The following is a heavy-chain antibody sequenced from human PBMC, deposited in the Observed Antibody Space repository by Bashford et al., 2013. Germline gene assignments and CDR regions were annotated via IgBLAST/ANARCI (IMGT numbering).Heavy chain of an antibody. D-gene: IGHD1-26*01. V-gene: IGHV1-18*01. J-gene: IGHJ1*01. CDR2: ISAYNGNT. CDR3: ARDSGPYYAYFQH. Sequence: VASVKVSCKASGYTFTNFGFAWVRQAPGQGLEWMGWISAYNGNTNYAQKLQGRVTMTTDTSASTAYMELSSLRSEDTAVYYCARDSGPYYAYFQHWGQGTLVTVSS. CDR1: GYTFTNFG.